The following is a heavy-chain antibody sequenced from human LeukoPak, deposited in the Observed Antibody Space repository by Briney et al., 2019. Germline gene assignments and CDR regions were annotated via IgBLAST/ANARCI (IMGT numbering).Heavy chain of an antibody. CDR1: GYTFTDHY. J-gene: IGHJ5*02. Sequence: ASVKVSCKASGYTFTDHYVHWVRQAPGQGLEWMGWINPNTGGAIYTQKFQGSVTMTRDTSISTAYMDLSRLRSDDTAVYYCARGGVLRFLEWGPIDPWGQGTLVTVSS. D-gene: IGHD3-3*01. CDR3: ARGGVLRFLEWGPIDP. CDR2: INPNTGGA. V-gene: IGHV1-2*02.